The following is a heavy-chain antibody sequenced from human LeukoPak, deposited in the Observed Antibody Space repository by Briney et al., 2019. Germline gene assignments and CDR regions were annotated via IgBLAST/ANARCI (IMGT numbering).Heavy chain of an antibody. J-gene: IGHJ5*02. V-gene: IGHV4-59*01. D-gene: IGHD3-10*01. CDR3: ARRGLRRPLRGFDP. Sequence: SETLSLTCTVSGGSISSYYWSWIRQPPGKGLEWIGYIYYSGSTNYNPSLKSRVTISLDTSKNQFSLKLTSVTAADTAVYYCARRGLRRPLRGFDPWGQGTLATVSS. CDR2: IYYSGST. CDR1: GGSISSYY.